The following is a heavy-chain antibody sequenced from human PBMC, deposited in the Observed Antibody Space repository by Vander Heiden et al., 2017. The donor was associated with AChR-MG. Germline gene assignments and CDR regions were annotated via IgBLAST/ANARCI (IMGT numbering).Heavy chain of an antibody. CDR1: GFTFSSYS. D-gene: IGHD2-15*01. V-gene: IGHV3-21*01. CDR2: ISSSSSYI. CDR3: ARALGVVATFDY. Sequence: EVQLVESGGGLVKPGGSLRLSCAASGFTFSSYSMNWFRQAPGKGLEWVSSISSSSSYIYYADSVKGRFTISRDNAKNSLYLQMNSLRAEDTAVYYCARALGVVATFDYWGHGTLVTVSS. J-gene: IGHJ4*01.